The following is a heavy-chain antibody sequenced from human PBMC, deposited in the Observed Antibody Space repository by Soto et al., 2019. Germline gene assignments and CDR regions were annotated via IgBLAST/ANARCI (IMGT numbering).Heavy chain of an antibody. Sequence: QVQLQESGPGLVKPSGTLSLTCAVSDGFISSSNYWSWVRQPLGKGLEWIGQVYHNGGPSYNPSLRSRVTMSIDKSKNQFSLNLSAVTAADTAVYFCVRHGGRLFDYWGPGHLVTVSS. CDR3: VRHGGRLFDY. CDR1: DGFISSSNY. J-gene: IGHJ4*02. D-gene: IGHD2-15*01. V-gene: IGHV4-4*02. CDR2: VYHNGGP.